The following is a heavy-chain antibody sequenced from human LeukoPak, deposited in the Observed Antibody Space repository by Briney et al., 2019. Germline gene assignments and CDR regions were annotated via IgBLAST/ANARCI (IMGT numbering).Heavy chain of an antibody. CDR3: ARDDTIFPY. D-gene: IGHD3-3*01. V-gene: IGHV3-7*01. CDR1: GFTFSNYW. CDR2: IKEDGSEK. J-gene: IGHJ4*02. Sequence: GGSLRLSCAASGFTFSNYWMTWVRQAPGKGLEWVANIKEDGSEKYYVDSVKGRFTISRDNAKNSMFLQMNSLRAEDTAVYYCARDDTIFPYWGQGTLVRVSS.